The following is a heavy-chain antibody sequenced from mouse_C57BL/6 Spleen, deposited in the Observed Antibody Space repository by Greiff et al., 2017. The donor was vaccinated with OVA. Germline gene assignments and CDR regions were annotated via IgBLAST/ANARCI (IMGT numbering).Heavy chain of an antibody. Sequence: VQLQQSGPELVKPGASVKISCKASGYSFTDYNMNWVKQSNGKSLEWIGVINPNYGTTSYNQKFKGKATLTVDTSSSTAYMQLSSLTSEDSAVYYCARFSTPTWYFDVWGTGTTVTVSS. CDR3: ARFSTPTWYFDV. V-gene: IGHV1-39*01. J-gene: IGHJ1*03. CDR2: INPNYGTT. D-gene: IGHD2-1*01. CDR1: GYSFTDYN.